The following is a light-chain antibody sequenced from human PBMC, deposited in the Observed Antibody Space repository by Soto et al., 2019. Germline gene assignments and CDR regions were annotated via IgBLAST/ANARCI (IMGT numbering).Light chain of an antibody. CDR3: SSYTSSSPLV. Sequence: QSALTQPASVSGSPGQSITISCTGTSSDVGGYNYVSWYQQHPGKAPKLMIYEVSNRPSGVSNRFSGSKSGNTASLTIFGLQAEDEADYYCSSYTSSSPLVFGTGTKLTVL. CDR1: SSDVGGYNY. J-gene: IGLJ1*01. V-gene: IGLV2-14*01. CDR2: EVS.